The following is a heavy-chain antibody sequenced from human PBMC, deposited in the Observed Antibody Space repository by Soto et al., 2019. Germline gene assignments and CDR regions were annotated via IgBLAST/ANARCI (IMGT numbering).Heavy chain of an antibody. CDR1: GYTFTSYG. J-gene: IGHJ5*02. CDR3: ARASGITIFRVVGVDRNWFDP. CDR2: ISAYNGNT. D-gene: IGHD3-3*01. V-gene: IGHV1-18*01. Sequence: QVQLVQSGAEVKKPGASVKVSCKASGYTFTSYGISWVRQAPGQELEWMGWISAYNGNTNYAQKLQGRVTMTTDTSTSTAYMELRSLRSDDTAVYCCARASGITIFRVVGVDRNWFDPWGQGTLVTVSS.